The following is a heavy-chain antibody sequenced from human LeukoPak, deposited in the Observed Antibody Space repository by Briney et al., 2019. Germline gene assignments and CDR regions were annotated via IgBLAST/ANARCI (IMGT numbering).Heavy chain of an antibody. CDR1: GFTYKNYW. J-gene: IGHJ5*02. V-gene: IGHV3-74*01. CDR2: INADGTTR. Sequence: GGSLRLSCAASGFTYKNYWMHWVRQAPGKGLVWVSRINADGTTRDYEDSVKGRFTISRDNAKSTIYLQMNSLRAEDTAVYFCARWGGGGYNAWGQGTLVIVSS. CDR3: ARWGGGGYNA. D-gene: IGHD5-18*01.